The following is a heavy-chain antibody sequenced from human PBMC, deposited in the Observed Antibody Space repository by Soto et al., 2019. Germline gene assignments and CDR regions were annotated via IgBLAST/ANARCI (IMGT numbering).Heavy chain of an antibody. V-gene: IGHV3-15*01. CDR2: IKSKTDGGTT. Sequence: GGSLRLSCAASGFTFSNAWMSWVRQAPGKGLEWVGRIKSKTDGGTTDYAAPVKGRFTITRDDSKNTLYLQMNSLKTEDTAVYYCTTGLRERFLEWLLFDYWGQGTLVTVSS. CDR3: TTGLRERFLEWLLFDY. CDR1: GFTFSNAW. J-gene: IGHJ4*02. D-gene: IGHD3-3*01.